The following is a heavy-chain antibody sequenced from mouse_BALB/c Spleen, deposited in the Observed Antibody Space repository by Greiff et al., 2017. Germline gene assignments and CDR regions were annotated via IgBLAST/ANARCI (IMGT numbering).Heavy chain of an antibody. V-gene: IGHV1-15*01. CDR1: GYTFTDYE. CDR3: TRSLRGYFDV. D-gene: IGHD1-1*01. CDR2: IDPETGGT. J-gene: IGHJ1*01. Sequence: QVQLQQSGAELVRPGASVTLSCKASGYTFTDYEMHWVKQTPVHGLEWIGAIDPETGGTAYNQKFKGKATLTADKSSSTAYMELRSLTSEDTAVYYCTRSLRGYFDVWGAGTTVTVSS.